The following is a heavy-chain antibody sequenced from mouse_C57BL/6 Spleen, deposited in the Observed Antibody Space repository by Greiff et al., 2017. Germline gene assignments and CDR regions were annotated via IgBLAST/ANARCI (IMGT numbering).Heavy chain of an antibody. D-gene: IGHD1-1*01. CDR3: ARYPGSGAY. Sequence: QVQLQQSGPELVKPGASVKISCKASGYAFSSSWMNWVKQRPGKGLEWIGRIYPGDGDTNYNGKFKGKATLTADKSSSPAYMQLSSLTSEDSAVYFCARYPGSGAYWGQGTLVTVSA. V-gene: IGHV1-82*01. CDR1: GYAFSSSW. CDR2: IYPGDGDT. J-gene: IGHJ3*01.